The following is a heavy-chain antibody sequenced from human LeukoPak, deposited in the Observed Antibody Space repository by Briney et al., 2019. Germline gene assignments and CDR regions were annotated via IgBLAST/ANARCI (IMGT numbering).Heavy chain of an antibody. CDR1: GFTFDDYA. J-gene: IGHJ4*02. CDR3: AKSSSLAPAAYFDY. CDR2: ISWNSGSI. V-gene: IGHV3-9*01. D-gene: IGHD2-2*01. Sequence: GGSLRLSCAASGFTFDDYAMHWVRQAPGKGLEWVSGISWNSGSIGYADSVKGRFTISRDNAKNSLYLQMNSLRAEDTALYYCAKSSSLAPAAYFDYWGQGTLVTVSS.